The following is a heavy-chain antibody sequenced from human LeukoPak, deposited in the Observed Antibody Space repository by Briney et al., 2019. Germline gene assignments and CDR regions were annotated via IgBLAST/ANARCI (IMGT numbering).Heavy chain of an antibody. CDR1: GGSISSYY. CDR3: ARPRIAAAHDAFDI. J-gene: IGHJ3*02. CDR2: IYYSGST. V-gene: IGHV4-59*08. Sequence: SETLPLTCTVSGGSISSYYWSWIRQPPGKGLEWIGYIYYSGSTNYNPSLKSRVTISVDTSKNQFSLKLSSVTAADTAVYYCARPRIAAAHDAFDIWGQGTMVTVPS. D-gene: IGHD6-13*01.